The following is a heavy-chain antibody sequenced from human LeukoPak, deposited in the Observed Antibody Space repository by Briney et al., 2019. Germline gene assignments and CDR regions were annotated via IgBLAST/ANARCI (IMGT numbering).Heavy chain of an antibody. Sequence: GGSLRLSCAVTGISVSSNYLSWARQAPGKGLEWVSVFWRVDKAYYADSVKGRFTISRDNSKNTLFLEMNSLRPEDTAVYSCATELRIDANGFDALDIWGQGTMVTVSS. CDR1: GISVSSNY. J-gene: IGHJ3*02. V-gene: IGHV3-66*01. D-gene: IGHD2-15*01. CDR3: ATELRIDANGFDALDI. CDR2: FWRVDKA.